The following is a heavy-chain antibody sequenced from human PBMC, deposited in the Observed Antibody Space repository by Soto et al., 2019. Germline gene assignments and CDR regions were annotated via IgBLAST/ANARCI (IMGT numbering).Heavy chain of an antibody. CDR2: INDSGST. CDR1: GGSFTSFY. J-gene: IGHJ6*02. CDR3: VRGRRKLEPKEYYYTLDV. V-gene: IGHV4-34*01. Sequence: RALTWGVDGGSFTSFYWSWIRQPPGKGLEWIGEINDSGSTNYNPSLKSRVTISVDTTKNQFSLKLSSVTAADTAVYYCVRGRRKLEPKEYYYTLDVWGQGTTVTVSS. D-gene: IGHD1-26*01.